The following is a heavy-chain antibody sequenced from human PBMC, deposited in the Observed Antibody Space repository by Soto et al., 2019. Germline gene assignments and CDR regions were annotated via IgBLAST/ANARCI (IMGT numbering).Heavy chain of an antibody. Sequence: SQTLSLTCAISGDSVSSNSAAWTWIRQSPSRGPEWLGRTYYRSKWYNDYAVSVKSRITINPDTSKNQFSLQLNSVTPYDTAVYYCARGVVVVPAALDYWDQGTLVTVSS. CDR2: TYYRSKWYN. CDR1: GDSVSSNSAA. V-gene: IGHV6-1*01. D-gene: IGHD2-2*01. CDR3: ARGVVVVPAALDY. J-gene: IGHJ4*02.